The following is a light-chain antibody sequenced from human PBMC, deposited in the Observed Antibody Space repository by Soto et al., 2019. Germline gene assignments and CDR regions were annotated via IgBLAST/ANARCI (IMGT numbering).Light chain of an antibody. CDR2: EDS. CDR1: SSDVGSYNL. V-gene: IGLV2-23*01. Sequence: QSVLTQPASVSGSPGQSITISCTGTSSDVGSYNLVSWYQQHPGKAPKLIIYEDSKRPSGVSNRFSGSKSGNTASLTISGLQTEDEADYYRWSYADSSTYVFGPGTMVTIL. CDR3: WSYADSSTYV. J-gene: IGLJ1*01.